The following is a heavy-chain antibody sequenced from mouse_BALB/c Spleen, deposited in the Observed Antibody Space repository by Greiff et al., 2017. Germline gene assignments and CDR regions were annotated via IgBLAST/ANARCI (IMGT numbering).Heavy chain of an antibody. J-gene: IGHJ3*01. CDR2: IDPENGDT. CDR3: TYGNYAWFAY. V-gene: IGHV14-4*02. CDR1: GFNIKDYY. D-gene: IGHD2-1*01. Sequence: EVQRVESGAELVRSGASVKLSCTASGFNIKDYYMHWVKQRPEQGLEWIGWIDPENGDTEYAPKFQGKATMTADTSSNTAYLQLSSLTSEDTAVYYCTYGNYAWFAYWGQGTLVTVSA.